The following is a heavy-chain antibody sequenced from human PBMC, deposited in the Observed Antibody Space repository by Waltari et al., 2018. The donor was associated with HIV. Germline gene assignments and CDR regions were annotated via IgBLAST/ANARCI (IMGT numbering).Heavy chain of an antibody. CDR3: ASEEVTAISLYYFDY. CDR1: GGTFSSYA. D-gene: IGHD2-21*02. J-gene: IGHJ4*02. CDR2: SIPIFGTA. V-gene: IGHV1-69*01. Sequence: QVQLVQSGAEVKKPGSSVKVSCKASGGTFSSYAISWVRQAPGQGLEWMGGSIPIFGTANYAQEFQGRVTITADESTSTAYMELSSLRSEDTAVYYCASEEVTAISLYYFDYWGQGTLVTVSS.